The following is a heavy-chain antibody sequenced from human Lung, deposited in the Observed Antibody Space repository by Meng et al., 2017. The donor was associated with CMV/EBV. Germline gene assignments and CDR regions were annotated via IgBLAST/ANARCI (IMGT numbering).Heavy chain of an antibody. J-gene: IGHJ6*02. Sequence: GEXXKISCKASGYSFTSYWIGWVRQMPGKGLEWMAIIYPGDSDTRYSPSFQGQFTISADKAISTAYLQWSSLKASDTAMYYCARIRYCSSTTGYPPSPNQKRYYYYGMDVXGQGXTVTVSS. CDR2: IYPGDSDT. CDR3: ARIRYCSSTTGYPPSPNQKRYYYYGMDV. D-gene: IGHD2-2*01. CDR1: GYSFTSYW. V-gene: IGHV5-51*01.